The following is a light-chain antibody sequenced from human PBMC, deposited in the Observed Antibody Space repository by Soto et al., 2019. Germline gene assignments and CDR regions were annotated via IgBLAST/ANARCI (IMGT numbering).Light chain of an antibody. CDR3: HHYHNAAGT. CDR1: QSINNN. Sequence: EVVMTQSPATLSVSPGDTATLSCRASQSINNNLAWYQKKPGQGPRLLIYGASTRATGVPARFSGSGSGTEFTLTINGLQSEDFALYFCHHYHNAAGTFGGGTKVDNK. CDR2: GAS. J-gene: IGKJ4*01. V-gene: IGKV3-15*01.